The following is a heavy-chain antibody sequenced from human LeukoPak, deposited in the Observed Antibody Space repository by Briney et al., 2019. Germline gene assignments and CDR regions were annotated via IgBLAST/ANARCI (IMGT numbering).Heavy chain of an antibody. V-gene: IGHV4-39*01. CDR1: GASTGSRTYY. CDR3: ARGLGYGSGSYYLGFDI. J-gene: IGHJ3*02. CDR2: IYYSGST. D-gene: IGHD3-10*01. Sequence: ASETLSLTCTVSGASTGSRTYYWDWFRQPPGKGLEWIGNIYYSGSTYYNPSLKSRVTISVDTSKNQFSLKLSSVTAADTAVYFCARGLGYGSGSYYLGFDIWGQGTMVTVSS.